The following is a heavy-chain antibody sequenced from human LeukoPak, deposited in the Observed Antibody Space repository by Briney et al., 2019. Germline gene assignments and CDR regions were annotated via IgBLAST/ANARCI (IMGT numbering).Heavy chain of an antibody. D-gene: IGHD6-13*01. V-gene: IGHV3-30*02. CDR3: ARDTTYSSSWNDAFDI. CDR1: GLTFSSYG. Sequence: GGSLRLSCAASGLTFSSYGMHWVRQAPGKGLEWVAFIRYDGSNKYYADSVKGRFTISRDNSKNTLYLQMNSLRAEDTAVYYCARDTTYSSSWNDAFDIWGQGTMVTVSS. J-gene: IGHJ3*02. CDR2: IRYDGSNK.